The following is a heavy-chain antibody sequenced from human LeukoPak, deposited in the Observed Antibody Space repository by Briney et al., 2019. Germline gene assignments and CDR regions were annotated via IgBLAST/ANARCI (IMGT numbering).Heavy chain of an antibody. CDR3: ARDTLEYYDFWSGYYSGAFDI. CDR2: IYYSGST. CDR1: GGSISSSSYY. D-gene: IGHD3-3*01. J-gene: IGHJ3*02. Sequence: SETLSLTCTVSGGSISSSSYYWGWIRQPPGKGLEWIGSIYYSGSTYYNPSLKSRVTMSVDTSKNQFSLKLSSVTAADTAVYYCARDTLEYYDFWSGYYSGAFDIWGQGTMVTVSS. V-gene: IGHV4-39*07.